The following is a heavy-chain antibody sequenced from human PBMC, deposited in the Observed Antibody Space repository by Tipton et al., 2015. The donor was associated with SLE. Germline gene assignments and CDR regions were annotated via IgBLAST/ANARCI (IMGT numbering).Heavy chain of an antibody. CDR2: IYYSGST. CDR3: AREKAGGSGKKLYFDY. D-gene: IGHD3-10*01. V-gene: IGHV4-39*07. Sequence: LRLSCTVSGGSISSSSYYWGWIRQPPGKGLEWIGSIYYSGSTYYNPSLKSRVTISVDTSKNQFSLKLSSVTAADTAVYYCAREKAGGSGKKLYFDYWGQGTLVTVSS. J-gene: IGHJ4*02. CDR1: GGSISSSSYY.